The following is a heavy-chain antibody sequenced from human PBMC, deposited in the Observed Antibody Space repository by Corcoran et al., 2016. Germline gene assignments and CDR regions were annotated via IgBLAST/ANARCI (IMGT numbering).Heavy chain of an antibody. CDR2: IKPDGREK. CDR3: ARDVDAAGVLGY. J-gene: IGHJ4*02. V-gene: IGHV3-7*01. CDR1: GVTFSDSW. Sequence: EVQLVESGGGLVQPGGSLRLSCTASGVTFSDSWMSWVRQAPGKGLEGVANIKPDGREKYYADAVKGRFTISRDNAKNSLYLHMNSLRAEDTDIYFCARDVDAAGVLGYWGRGSLVTVSS. D-gene: IGHD5-18*01.